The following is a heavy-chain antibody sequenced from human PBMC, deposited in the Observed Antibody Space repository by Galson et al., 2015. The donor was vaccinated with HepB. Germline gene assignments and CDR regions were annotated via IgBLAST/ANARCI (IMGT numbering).Heavy chain of an antibody. Sequence: SLRLSCAASGFSFRNYAMTWVRQAPGKGLEWVSGISVSGGSTYYADSVKGRFTISRDNSKNTLYLQMNSLRAEDTAVYYCAKGMYYYDSSGYRLFDNWGQGTLVTVSS. D-gene: IGHD3-22*01. V-gene: IGHV3-23*01. CDR2: ISVSGGST. CDR1: GFSFRNYA. CDR3: AKGMYYYDSSGYRLFDN. J-gene: IGHJ4*02.